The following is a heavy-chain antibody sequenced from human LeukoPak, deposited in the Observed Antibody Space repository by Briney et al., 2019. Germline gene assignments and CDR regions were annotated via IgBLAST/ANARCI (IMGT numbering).Heavy chain of an antibody. CDR3: ARHGHYYDSSGYSLGY. V-gene: IGHV5-51*01. CDR2: IYPGDSDT. D-gene: IGHD3-22*01. J-gene: IGHJ4*02. CDR1: GYSFTSYW. Sequence: GESLKISCKGSGYSFTSYWIGWVRQMPGKGLEWMGIIYPGDSDTRYSPSFQGQVTISADKSISTAYLQWSSLKASDTAKYYCARHGHYYDSSGYSLGYWGQGTLVTVSS.